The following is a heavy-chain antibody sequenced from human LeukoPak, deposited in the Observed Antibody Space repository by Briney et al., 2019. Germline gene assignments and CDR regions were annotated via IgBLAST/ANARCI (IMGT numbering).Heavy chain of an antibody. J-gene: IGHJ6*02. CDR3: ASDSPNYGMDV. V-gene: IGHV3-30-3*01. CDR1: GFTFSSYA. Sequence: GGSLRLSCAASGFTFSSYAMHWVRQAPGKGLEWVAVISYDGSNKYYADSVKGRFTISRDNAKNTLYLQMSGLRVEDTAVYHCASDSPNYGMDVWGQGTTVTVSS. CDR2: ISYDGSNK.